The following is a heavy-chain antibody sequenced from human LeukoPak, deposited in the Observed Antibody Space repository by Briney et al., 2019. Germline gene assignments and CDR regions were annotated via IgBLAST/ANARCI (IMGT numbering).Heavy chain of an antibody. D-gene: IGHD5-12*01. CDR2: IYHSGST. Sequence: PSETLSLTCAVSGGSISSGGYSWSWIRQPPGKGLEWIGYIYHSGSTYYNPSLKSRLTISVDTSKNQFSLKLSSVTAADTAVYYCARALQDSGYDYYFDYWGQGTLVTVSS. V-gene: IGHV4-30-2*05. CDR1: GGSISSGGYS. J-gene: IGHJ4*02. CDR3: ARALQDSGYDYYFDY.